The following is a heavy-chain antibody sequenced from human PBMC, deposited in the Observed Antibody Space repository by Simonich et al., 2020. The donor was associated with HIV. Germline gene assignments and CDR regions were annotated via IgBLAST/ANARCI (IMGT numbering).Heavy chain of an antibody. CDR2: ISGSGGRT. V-gene: IGHV3-23*01. CDR3: AKDRYYNFWSGYYDY. D-gene: IGHD3-3*01. J-gene: IGHJ4*02. Sequence: EVQLLESGGGLVQPGGSLRLSCAASGFTFSSYAMSWVRQGPGKGLEWVSAISGSGGRTYYADSVKGRFTISRDNSKNTLYLQMNSLRAEDTAVYYCAKDRYYNFWSGYYDYWGQGTLVTVSS. CDR1: GFTFSSYA.